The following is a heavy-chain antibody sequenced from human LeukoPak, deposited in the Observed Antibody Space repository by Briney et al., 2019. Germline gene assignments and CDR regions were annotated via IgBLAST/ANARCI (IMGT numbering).Heavy chain of an antibody. CDR1: GGSISSYY. D-gene: IGHD1-1*01. CDR2: IYTSGST. Sequence: SETLSLTCTVSGGSISSYYWSWIRQPAGKGLEWIGRIYTSGSTTCNPSLKSRVTISVDTSKNQFSLKLNSVTAADTAVYFCARRAYSAAYWKHFDYWGQGTLVTVSS. J-gene: IGHJ4*02. CDR3: ARRAYSAAYWKHFDY. V-gene: IGHV4-4*07.